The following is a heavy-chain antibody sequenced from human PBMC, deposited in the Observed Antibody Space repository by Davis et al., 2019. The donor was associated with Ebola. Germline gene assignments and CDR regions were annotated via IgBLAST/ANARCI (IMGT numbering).Heavy chain of an antibody. D-gene: IGHD6-13*01. CDR1: GFTFSDYY. CDR2: TRNKASGYST. Sequence: GESLKISCAASGFTFSDYYMDWVRQAPGKGLEWVARTRNKASGYSTEYAASVRGRFTISRDDSHNSLHLQMNILTIEDTALYYCARARSSSWRDFDYWGQGTLVTVSS. V-gene: IGHV3-72*01. J-gene: IGHJ4*02. CDR3: ARARSSSWRDFDY.